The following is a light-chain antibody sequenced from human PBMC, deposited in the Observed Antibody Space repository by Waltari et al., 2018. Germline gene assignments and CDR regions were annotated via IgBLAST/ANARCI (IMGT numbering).Light chain of an antibody. V-gene: IGKV4-1*01. J-gene: IGKJ2*01. CDR1: QSVLSISNNKND. CDR2: WAS. CDR3: QQYYSSPYT. Sequence: DIVMTQSPDSLAVSLGERATINCKSSQSVLSISNNKNDLPWFQQKPGQPPKLLFYWASTRESGVPDRFSGSGSGTDFTLTISSLQAEDVTVYYCQQYYSSPYTFGRGTKLEIK.